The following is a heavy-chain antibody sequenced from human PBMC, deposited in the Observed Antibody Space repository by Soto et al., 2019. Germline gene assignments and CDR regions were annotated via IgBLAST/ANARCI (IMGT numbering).Heavy chain of an antibody. V-gene: IGHV2-5*02. CDR3: AHMVPPMFWSGYYSYYFDY. J-gene: IGHJ4*02. D-gene: IGHD3-3*01. CDR1: GFSLSTSGVG. CDR2: IYWDDDK. Sequence: ESGPTLVNPTQTLTLTCTFSGFSLSTSGVGVGWIRQPPGKALEWLALIYWDDDKRYSPSLKSRLTITKDTSKNQVVLTMTNMDPVDTATYYCAHMVPPMFWSGYYSYYFDYWGQGTLVTVSS.